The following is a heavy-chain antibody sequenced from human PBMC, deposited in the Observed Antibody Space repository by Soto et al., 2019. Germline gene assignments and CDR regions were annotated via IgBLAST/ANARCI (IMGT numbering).Heavy chain of an antibody. CDR1: GGSFSGYY. CDR2: INHSGST. CDR3: ARGYSSGWYLWGAFDI. J-gene: IGHJ3*02. V-gene: IGHV4-34*01. Sequence: TSETLSLTCAVYGGSFSGYYWSWIRQPPGKGLEWIGEINHSGSTNYNPSLKSRVTISVDTSKNQFSLKLSSVTAADTAVYYCARGYSSGWYLWGAFDIWGQGTMVTVSS. D-gene: IGHD6-19*01.